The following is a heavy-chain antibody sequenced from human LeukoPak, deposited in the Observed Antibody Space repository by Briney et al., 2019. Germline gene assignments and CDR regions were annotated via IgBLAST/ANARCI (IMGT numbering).Heavy chain of an antibody. J-gene: IGHJ4*02. V-gene: IGHV4-4*07. CDR1: GVSISSYY. CDR3: ARARYSSGWQPLDY. D-gene: IGHD6-19*01. Sequence: PSETLSLTCTVYGVSISSYYWSWIRQPAGKGLEWIGRIYTGGSTNYNPSLKSRATMSEATSNNHFSLKLSSWTAAATAVYYVARARYSSGWQPLDYWGQGTLVTVSS. CDR2: IYTGGST.